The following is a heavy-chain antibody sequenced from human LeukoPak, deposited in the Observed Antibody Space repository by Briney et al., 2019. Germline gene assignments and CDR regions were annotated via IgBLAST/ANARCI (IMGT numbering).Heavy chain of an antibody. Sequence: PSETLSLTCTVSGGSISSGDYYWSWIRQPPGKGLEWIGYIYYSGSTYYNPSLKSRVTISVDTSKNQFSLKLSSVTAADTAVYYCARDIEWEDTAMVPNAFDIWGQGTMVTVSS. D-gene: IGHD5-18*01. J-gene: IGHJ3*02. V-gene: IGHV4-30-4*08. CDR1: GGSISSGDYY. CDR2: IYYSGST. CDR3: ARDIEWEDTAMVPNAFDI.